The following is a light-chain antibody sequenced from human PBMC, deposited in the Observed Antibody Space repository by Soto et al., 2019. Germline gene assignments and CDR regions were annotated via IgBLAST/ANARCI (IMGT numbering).Light chain of an antibody. CDR1: SSDVGGYNY. V-gene: IGLV2-14*03. J-gene: IGLJ3*02. Sequence: QCVLTRPASVSGAAGQAITISCTGTSSDVGGYNYVSWYQQYPGKAPKLMIYDVTSRPSGVSNRFSGSKSGNTASLTISGLQAEDEADYYCSSHASNRDVLFGGGTKVTVL. CDR2: DVT. CDR3: SSHASNRDVL.